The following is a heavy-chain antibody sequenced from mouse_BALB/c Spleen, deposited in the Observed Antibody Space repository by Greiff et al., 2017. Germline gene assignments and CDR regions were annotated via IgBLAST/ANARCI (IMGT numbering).Heavy chain of an antibody. J-gene: IGHJ2*01. V-gene: IGHV3-8*02. CDR3: ARYSLLRLGYFDY. D-gene: IGHD1-2*01. CDR1: GDSITSGY. CDR2: ISYSGST. Sequence: EVKLLESGPSLVKPSQTLSLTCSVTGDSITSGYWNWIRKFPGNKLEYMGYISYSGSTYYNPSLKSRISITRDTSKNQYYLQLNSVTTEDTATYYCARYSLLRLGYFDYWGQGTTLTVSS.